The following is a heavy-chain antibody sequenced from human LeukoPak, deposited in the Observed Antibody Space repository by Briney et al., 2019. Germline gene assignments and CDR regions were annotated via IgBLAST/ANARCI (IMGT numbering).Heavy chain of an antibody. CDR3: ARANTWGVGATKYYFDY. D-gene: IGHD1-26*01. J-gene: IGHJ4*02. Sequence: SETLSLTCAVYGGSFSGYYWSWIRQPPGKGLEWIGEINHSGSTNYNPSLKSRVTISVDTSKNQFSLKLSSVTAADTAVYYCARANTWGVGATKYYFDYWGQGTLVTVSS. CDR2: INHSGST. V-gene: IGHV4-34*01. CDR1: GGSFSGYY.